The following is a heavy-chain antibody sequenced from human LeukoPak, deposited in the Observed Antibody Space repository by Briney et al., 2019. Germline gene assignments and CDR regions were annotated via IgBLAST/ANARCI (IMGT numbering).Heavy chain of an antibody. CDR1: GFTFSSYS. J-gene: IGHJ4*02. V-gene: IGHV3-21*01. CDR2: ISSSSSYI. CDR3: ARGGRLLWFGESIDY. Sequence: GGSLRLSCAASGFTFSSYSMNWVRQAPGKGLEWVSSISSSSSYIYYADSVKGRFTISRDNAKNSLYLQMNSLRAEDTAVYYCARGGRLLWFGESIDYWGQGTLVTVSS. D-gene: IGHD3-10*01.